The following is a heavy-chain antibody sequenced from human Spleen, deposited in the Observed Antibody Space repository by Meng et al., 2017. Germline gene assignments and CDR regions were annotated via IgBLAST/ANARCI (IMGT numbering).Heavy chain of an antibody. Sequence: QALLQDSCPGLVTLSGTLSLTCAVSCGSISTRDWWTWVRQPPGKGLEWIGEIYHSGRANYIPTLKSRVTISVDKSKNQFSLDLRSVIAADTAVYFCARNLVGSSLDYWGQGTLVTVSS. CDR1: CGSISTRDW. V-gene: IGHV4-4*02. CDR2: IYHSGRA. CDR3: ARNLVGSSLDY. J-gene: IGHJ4*02. D-gene: IGHD1-14*01.